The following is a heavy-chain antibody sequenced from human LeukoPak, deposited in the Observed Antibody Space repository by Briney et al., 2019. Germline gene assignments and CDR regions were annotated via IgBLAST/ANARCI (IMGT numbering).Heavy chain of an antibody. D-gene: IGHD6-13*01. Sequence: ASVKVSCKASGYTFTNYAMNWVRQAPGQGLEWMGWINTNTGNPAYAQGFTGRFVFSLDTSVSTAYLQISSLKADDTAVYYCARESGYSSSHDAFDIWGQGTMVTVSS. CDR1: GYTFTNYA. J-gene: IGHJ3*02. CDR3: ARESGYSSSHDAFDI. V-gene: IGHV7-4-1*02. CDR2: INTNTGNP.